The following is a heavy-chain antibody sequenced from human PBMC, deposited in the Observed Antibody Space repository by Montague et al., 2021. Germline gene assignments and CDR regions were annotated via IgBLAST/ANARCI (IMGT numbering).Heavy chain of an antibody. D-gene: IGHD6-13*01. V-gene: IGHV3-74*01. CDR1: GFSFSSYW. CDR2: ITLDGSST. CDR3: ARNLASAAPGAFDI. J-gene: IGHJ3*02. Sequence: SLRLSCAASGFSFSSYWMHLVRQAPGKGLLWVSRITLDGSSTTFADSVKGRFTTSRDNAKAALYLQTNSLRVEDTAVYYCARNLASAAPGAFDIWGQGTMVTVFS.